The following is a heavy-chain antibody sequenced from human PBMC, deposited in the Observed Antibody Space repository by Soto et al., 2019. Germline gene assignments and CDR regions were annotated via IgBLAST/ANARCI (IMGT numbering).Heavy chain of an antibody. CDR3: AKNARYYDCSWPRDGWFDP. J-gene: IGHJ5*02. Sequence: VGSLRLSCVASGFAFSSYAMSWVRQAPGKGLEWVSAISGSGGSTYYADSVKGRFTISRDNSKNTLYLQMNSLRAEDTAVYYCAKNARYYDCSWPRDGWFDPRGQGAQVTVSP. D-gene: IGHD3-3*01. CDR2: ISGSGGST. CDR1: GFAFSSYA. V-gene: IGHV3-23*01.